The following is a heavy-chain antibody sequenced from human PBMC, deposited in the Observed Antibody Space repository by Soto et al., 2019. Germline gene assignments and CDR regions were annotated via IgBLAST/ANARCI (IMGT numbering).Heavy chain of an antibody. CDR3: ARARGYSHDAFDI. V-gene: IGHV1-8*01. Sequence: ASVKVSCKASGYTFINYDINWVRQATRQGLEWMGWLNPNSGNTGYAHKFQGRVTMTRNTSISTAYMELSSLRSEDTAVYYCARARGYSHDAFDIWGQGTMVTVSS. D-gene: IGHD3-22*01. CDR2: LNPNSGNT. CDR1: GYTFINYD. J-gene: IGHJ3*02.